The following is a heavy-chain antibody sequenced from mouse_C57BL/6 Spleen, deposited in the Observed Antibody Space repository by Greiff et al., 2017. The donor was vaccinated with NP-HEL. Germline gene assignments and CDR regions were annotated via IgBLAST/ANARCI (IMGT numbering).Heavy chain of an antibody. CDR1: GYTFTSYW. V-gene: IGHV1-69*01. CDR3: ARRVTTAFDY. Sequence: QVQLQQSGAELVMPGASVKLSCKASGYTFTSYWMHWVKQRPGQGLEWIGEIDPSDSYTNYNQKFKGKSTLTVDKSSSTAYMQLSSLTSEDSAVYYCARRVTTAFDYWGQGTTLTVSS. J-gene: IGHJ2*01. D-gene: IGHD1-2*01. CDR2: IDPSDSYT.